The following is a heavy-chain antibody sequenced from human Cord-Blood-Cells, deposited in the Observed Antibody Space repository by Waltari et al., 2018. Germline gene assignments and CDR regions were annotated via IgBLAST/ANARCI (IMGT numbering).Heavy chain of an antibody. V-gene: IGHV3-48*01. CDR1: GFTFSSYS. CDR3: ARDRGGGSVDY. CDR2: ISSSSSTI. J-gene: IGHJ4*02. D-gene: IGHD5-12*01. Sequence: EVQLVESGGGLVQPGGSLRLSCAASGFTFSSYSMNWVRQAPGKGLEWVSYISSSSSTIYYANSGKGRFTISRDKAKNSLYLQMNSLRAEDTAVYYCARDRGGGSVDYWGQGTLVTVSS.